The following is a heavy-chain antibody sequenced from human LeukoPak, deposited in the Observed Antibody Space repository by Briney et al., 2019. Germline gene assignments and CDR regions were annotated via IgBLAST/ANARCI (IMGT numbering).Heavy chain of an antibody. V-gene: IGHV1-69*01. CDR3: ARVVREYDFRSGNYYYYGMDV. Sequence: SVKVSCKASGGTFSSYAISWVRQAPGQGLEWMGGIIPIFGTANYAQKFQGRVTITADESTSTAYMELSSLRSEDTAVYYCARVVREYDFRSGNYYYYGMDVWGQGTTVTVSS. D-gene: IGHD3-3*01. J-gene: IGHJ6*02. CDR2: IIPIFGTA. CDR1: GGTFSSYA.